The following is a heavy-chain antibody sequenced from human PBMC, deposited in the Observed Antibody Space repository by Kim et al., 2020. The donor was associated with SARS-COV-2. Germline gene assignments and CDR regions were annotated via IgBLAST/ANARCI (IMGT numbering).Heavy chain of an antibody. CDR3: AKAYSGSPTDAFDI. J-gene: IGHJ3*02. V-gene: IGHV3-9*01. D-gene: IGHD1-26*01. Sequence: ADSVKGRFTISRDNAKNSLYLQMNSLRAEDTALYYCAKAYSGSPTDAFDIWGQGTMVTVSS.